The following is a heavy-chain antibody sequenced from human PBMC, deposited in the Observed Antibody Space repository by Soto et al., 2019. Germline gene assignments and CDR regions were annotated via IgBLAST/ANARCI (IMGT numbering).Heavy chain of an antibody. Sequence: SVKVSCKASGFTFTSSAVQWVRQARGQRLEWIGWIVVGSGNTNYAQKFQERVTITSDMSTSTAYMELSSLRSEDTAVYYCAAEFDADYGMDVWGQGTTVTVSS. CDR1: GFTFTSSA. CDR3: AAEFDADYGMDV. V-gene: IGHV1-58*01. D-gene: IGHD3-16*01. J-gene: IGHJ6*02. CDR2: IVVGSGNT.